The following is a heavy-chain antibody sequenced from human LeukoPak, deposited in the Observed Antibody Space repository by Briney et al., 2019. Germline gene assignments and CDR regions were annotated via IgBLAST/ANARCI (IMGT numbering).Heavy chain of an antibody. CDR1: GASLSSYY. D-gene: IGHD3-22*01. Sequence: PSETLSLTSGVSGASLSSYYWDCLRQSPGEGLEWIGYISDTGKTDPNPSLKSRVNISLDKSKKQFSLRLRSVTAADSALYYCATGYYEPFATWGPGILVTVSS. CDR2: ISDTGKT. J-gene: IGHJ5*02. V-gene: IGHV4-59*01. CDR3: ATGYYEPFAT.